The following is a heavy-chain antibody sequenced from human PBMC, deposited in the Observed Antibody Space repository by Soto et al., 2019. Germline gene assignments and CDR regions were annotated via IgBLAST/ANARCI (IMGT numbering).Heavy chain of an antibody. CDR3: ARGPRGYYNWDY. J-gene: IGHJ4*02. CDR2: VNFDGTTT. Sequence: GGSLRLSCAASGFTFSSYWMHWVRQVPGKGLVWVARVNFDGTTTTYADSVKGRITVSRDNAKDMLYLQINSLRVEDTALYYCARGPRGYYNWDYWGQGTLVTVSS. CDR1: GFTFSSYW. V-gene: IGHV3-74*01. D-gene: IGHD3-9*01.